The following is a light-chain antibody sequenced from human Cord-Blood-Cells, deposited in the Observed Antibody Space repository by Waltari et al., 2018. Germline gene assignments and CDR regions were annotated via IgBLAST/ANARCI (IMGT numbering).Light chain of an antibody. CDR1: QGIRND. Sequence: AIQMTQSPSSLSASVGDRVTITCRASQGIRNDLGWYQQKPGKAPKLLIYAASSLQSGVPSRFSGSGSGTDFTLTISSLQPEYFATYYCLQDYNYPRFGGGTKVEIK. CDR2: AAS. J-gene: IGKJ4*01. CDR3: LQDYNYPR. V-gene: IGKV1-6*01.